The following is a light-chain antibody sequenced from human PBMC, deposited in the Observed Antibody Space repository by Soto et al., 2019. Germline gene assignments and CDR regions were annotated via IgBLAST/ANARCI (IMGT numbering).Light chain of an antibody. V-gene: IGLV2-8*01. CDR3: SSYGGNYNLI. Sequence: QSVLTQPPSASGSPGESVTISCTETSSDVGDYNYVSWYQQHPGKAPKLMFYEVSTRTSAGPDRFSGSKSGNTASLTFSGLQSEDEADDYCSSYGGNYNLICGGGTKLTVL. CDR2: EVS. CDR1: SSDVGDYNY. J-gene: IGLJ2*01.